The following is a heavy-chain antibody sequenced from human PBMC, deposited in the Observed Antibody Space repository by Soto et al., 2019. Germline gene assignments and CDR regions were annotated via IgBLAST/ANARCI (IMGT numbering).Heavy chain of an antibody. Sequence: SETLSLTCTVSGGSISSNCWTWIRQAPGKGLEWIGYVYNSGSTNYNPSLKSRVTISEDTSKSQFSLKVNSMTAADTAVYYCARYRREAVAGYTLDNWGQGILVTVSS. CDR1: GGSISSNC. V-gene: IGHV4-59*01. CDR3: ARYRREAVAGYTLDN. CDR2: VYNSGST. D-gene: IGHD6-13*01. J-gene: IGHJ4*02.